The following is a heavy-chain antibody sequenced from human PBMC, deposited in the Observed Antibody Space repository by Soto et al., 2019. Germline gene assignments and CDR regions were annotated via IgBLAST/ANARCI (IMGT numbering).Heavy chain of an antibody. CDR2: ISGSGGST. V-gene: IGHV3-23*01. J-gene: IGHJ4*02. Sequence: GGSLRLSCAASGFTFSSYAMSWVRQAPGKGLEWVSAISGSGGSTYYADSVKGRFTISRDNSKNTLYLQMNSLRAEDTAVYYCANNKGVVITLCYFDYWGQGTLVTVSS. CDR3: ANNKGVVITLCYFDY. CDR1: GFTFSSYA. D-gene: IGHD3-22*01.